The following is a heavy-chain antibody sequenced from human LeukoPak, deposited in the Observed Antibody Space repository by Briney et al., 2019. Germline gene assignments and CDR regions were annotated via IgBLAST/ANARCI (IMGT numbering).Heavy chain of an antibody. CDR3: ARDKITMVRGVIPYGMDV. V-gene: IGHV1-69*13. D-gene: IGHD3-10*01. CDR2: IIPIFGTA. Sequence: SVRVSCKASGFTFTGYYMHWVRQAPGQGLEWMGGIIPIFGTANYAQKFQGRVTITADESTSTAYMELSSLRSEDTAVYYCARDKITMVRGVIPYGMDVWGKGTTVTVSS. J-gene: IGHJ6*04. CDR1: GFTFTGYY.